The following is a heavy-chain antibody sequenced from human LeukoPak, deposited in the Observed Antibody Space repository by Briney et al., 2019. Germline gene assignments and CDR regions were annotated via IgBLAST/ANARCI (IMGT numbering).Heavy chain of an antibody. J-gene: IGHJ4*02. CDR3: ARGLESCSSGSCFKD. D-gene: IGHD2-15*01. V-gene: IGHV4-34*01. CDR1: GGSFSGYY. CDR2: INHSGST. Sequence: SETLSLTCAVYGGSFSGYYWSWIRQPPGKGLEWIGEINHSGSTNYNPSLKSRVTISVGTSKNQFSLKLSSVTAADTAVYYCARGLESCSSGSCFKDWGQGTLVTVSS.